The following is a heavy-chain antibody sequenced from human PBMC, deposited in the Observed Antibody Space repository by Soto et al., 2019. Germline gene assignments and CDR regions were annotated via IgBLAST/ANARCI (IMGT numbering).Heavy chain of an antibody. CDR1: GGTFSSYA. V-gene: IGHV1-69*13. CDR3: ARHQYHTPTTIFRRLAYDSLTAGWFDP. D-gene: IGHD3-3*01. J-gene: IGHJ5*02. CDR2: IIPIFGTA. Sequence: SVKVSCKASGGTFSSYAISWVRQAPGQGLEWMGGIIPIFGTANYAQKFQGRVTITADESTSTAYMELSSLRSEDTAVYYCARHQYHTPTTIFRRLAYDSLTAGWFDPWGQGTLVTVSS.